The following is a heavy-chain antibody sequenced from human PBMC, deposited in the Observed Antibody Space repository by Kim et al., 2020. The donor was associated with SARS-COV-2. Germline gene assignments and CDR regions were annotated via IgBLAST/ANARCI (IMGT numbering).Heavy chain of an antibody. J-gene: IGHJ3*01. Sequence: GGSLRLSCAASGFTLRSYAMSWVRQAPGKGLEWVSVISGDGGTRYYADSVMGRFTISRDTSKNTLYLQMNSLRAEDTAVYHCAKHRGDSTSKRASNLWGQGTMVTVS. CDR3: AKHRGDSTSKRASNL. D-gene: IGHD3-22*01. CDR1: GFTLRSYA. V-gene: IGHV3-23*01. CDR2: ISGDGGTR.